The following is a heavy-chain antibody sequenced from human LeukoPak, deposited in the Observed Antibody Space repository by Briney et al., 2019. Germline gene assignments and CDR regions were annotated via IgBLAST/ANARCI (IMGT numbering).Heavy chain of an antibody. V-gene: IGHV4-59*01. D-gene: IGHD6-19*01. CDR2: IYYSGTT. CDR3: ARTTRISVAGHTTFDS. Sequence: PSETLSLTCSVSGGSISSYYWSWIRQPPGKGLEWIGYIYYSGTTNYNPSLKSRVTISVDTSKSQFSLKLNSVTAADTAVYYCARTTRISVAGHTTFDSWGQGTLVTVSS. J-gene: IGHJ4*02. CDR1: GGSISSYY.